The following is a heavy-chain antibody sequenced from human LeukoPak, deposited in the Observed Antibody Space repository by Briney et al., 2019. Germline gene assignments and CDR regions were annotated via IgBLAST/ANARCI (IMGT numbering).Heavy chain of an antibody. D-gene: IGHD2-21*02. CDR2: ISSSGSTI. CDR1: GFTFSYYY. J-gene: IGHJ4*02. V-gene: IGHV3-11*01. CDR3: AREAYCGGDCYSPLDY. Sequence: PGGSLRLSCAAAGFTFSYYYMSWSHQARGRGLEWGSYISSSGSTIYYADSVKGRFTISGDNAKNALYLQMNSLRAEDTALYYCAREAYCGGDCYSPLDYWGQGTLVTVSS.